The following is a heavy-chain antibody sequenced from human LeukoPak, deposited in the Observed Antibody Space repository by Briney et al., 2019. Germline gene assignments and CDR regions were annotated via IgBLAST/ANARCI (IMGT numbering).Heavy chain of an antibody. CDR2: ISSSSSYI. Sequence: GGSLRLSCAASGFTVSSSSMNWVRQAPGKGLEWVSPISSSSSYIYYADSVKGRFTISRDNAKNSLYLQMNSLRAEDTAVYYCARDLRYCSGGNCKGFDYWGQGTLVTVSS. D-gene: IGHD2-15*01. V-gene: IGHV3-21*01. CDR1: GFTVSSSS. CDR3: ARDLRYCSGGNCKGFDY. J-gene: IGHJ4*02.